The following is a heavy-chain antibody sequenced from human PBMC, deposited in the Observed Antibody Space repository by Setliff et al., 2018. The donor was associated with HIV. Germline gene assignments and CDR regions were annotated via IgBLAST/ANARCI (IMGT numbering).Heavy chain of an antibody. CDR2: INSDGSDT. CDR3: ARSEDKRISVIRVGRGAMDV. J-gene: IGHJ6*02. Sequence: LRLSCAASGFTFSNYWMHWVRQVPGKGLVWVSRINSDGSDTNYADSVKGRFTTARDNAKNTMYLQMNSLRAEDTAVYYCARSEDKRISVIRVGRGAMDVWGQGTTVTVLL. V-gene: IGHV3-74*01. D-gene: IGHD3-3*02. CDR1: GFTFSNYW.